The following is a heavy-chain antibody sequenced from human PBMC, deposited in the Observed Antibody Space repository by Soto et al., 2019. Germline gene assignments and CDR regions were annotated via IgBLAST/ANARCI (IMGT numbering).Heavy chain of an antibody. V-gene: IGHV1-8*01. CDR2: MNPNSGNT. Sequence: ASVKVSCKASGYTFTSYDINWVRQATGQGLEWMGWMNPNSGNTGYAQKFQGRVTMTRNTSISTAYMELSSLRSEDTAVYYCARAIRLEGILTGYYIGVADYFDYWGQGTLVTVSS. CDR3: ARAIRLEGILTGYYIGVADYFDY. J-gene: IGHJ4*02. CDR1: GYTFTSYD. D-gene: IGHD3-9*01.